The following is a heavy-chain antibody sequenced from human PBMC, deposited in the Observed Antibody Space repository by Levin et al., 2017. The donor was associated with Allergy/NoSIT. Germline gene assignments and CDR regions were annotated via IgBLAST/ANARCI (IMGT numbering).Heavy chain of an antibody. CDR1: GVTLRSYA. V-gene: IGHV3-23*01. CDR3: AKAPPYCSGGTCYYDY. J-gene: IGHJ4*02. CDR2: ISGNGVTT. D-gene: IGHD2-15*01. Sequence: GESLKISCAASGVTLRSYAMTWVRQAPGKGLEWVSTISGNGVTTYYADSVKGRFTISRDTSKNTLFLQMSSLRAGDTAVYYCAKAPPYCSGGTCYYDYWGQGTLVTVSS.